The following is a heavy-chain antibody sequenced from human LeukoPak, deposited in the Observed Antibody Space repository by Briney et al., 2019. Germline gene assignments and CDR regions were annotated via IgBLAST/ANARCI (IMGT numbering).Heavy chain of an antibody. CDR1: GYTFTSYD. J-gene: IGHJ5*02. CDR2: MNPNSGNT. V-gene: IGHV1-8*01. CDR3: ARGLSLLWFGELLPRYNWFDP. Sequence: ASVKVSCKASGYTFTSYDINWVRQATGQGLEWMGWMNPNSGNTGYAQKFQGRVTMTRNTSISTAYMELSSLRSEDTAVYYCARGLSLLWFGELLPRYNWFDPWGQGTLVTVSS. D-gene: IGHD3-10*01.